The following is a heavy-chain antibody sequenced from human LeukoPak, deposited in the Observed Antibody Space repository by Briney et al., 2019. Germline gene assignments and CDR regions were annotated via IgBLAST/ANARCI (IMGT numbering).Heavy chain of an antibody. CDR3: ARAGYSSGWHPGDI. Sequence: GESLKISCKGSGYSFTNYWIAWVRQMPGKGLEWMGIIYPGDSHTRYRPSFQGQVTISADKSSSTAYLHWSSLKASDTAMYYCARAGYSSGWHPGDIWGQGTMVTVSS. CDR2: IYPGDSHT. J-gene: IGHJ3*02. D-gene: IGHD6-19*01. V-gene: IGHV5-51*01. CDR1: GYSFTNYW.